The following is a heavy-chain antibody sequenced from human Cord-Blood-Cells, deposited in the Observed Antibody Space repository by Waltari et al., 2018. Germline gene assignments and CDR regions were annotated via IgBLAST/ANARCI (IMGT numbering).Heavy chain of an antibody. CDR1: GGSFSGYY. V-gene: IGHV4-34*01. Sequence: QVQLQQWGAGLLKPSETLSLTCPVYGGSFSGYYWSWIRQPPGKGLEWIGEINHSGSTNYNPSLKSRVTISVDTSKNQFSLKLSSVTAADTAVYYCASTSSWYYWGQGTLVTVSS. CDR3: ASTSSWYY. D-gene: IGHD6-13*01. CDR2: INHSGST. J-gene: IGHJ4*02.